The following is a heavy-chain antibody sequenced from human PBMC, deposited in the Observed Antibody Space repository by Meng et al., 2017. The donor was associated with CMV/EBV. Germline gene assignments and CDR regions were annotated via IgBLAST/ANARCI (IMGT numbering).Heavy chain of an antibody. CDR2: ISYDGSNK. V-gene: IGHV3-30*03. J-gene: IGHJ1*01. Sequence: GESLKISCAASGFTVSSNYMSWVRQAPGKGLEWVAVISYDGSNKYYADSVKGRFTISRDNSKNTLYLQMNSLRAEDTAVYYCAGSQYEYFQHWGQGTLVTVSS. CDR3: AGSQYEYFQH. CDR1: GFTVSSNY.